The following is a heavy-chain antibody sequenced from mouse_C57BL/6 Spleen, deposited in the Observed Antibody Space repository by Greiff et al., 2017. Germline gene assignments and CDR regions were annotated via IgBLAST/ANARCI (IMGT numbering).Heavy chain of an antibody. CDR2: IDPSDSET. J-gene: IGHJ2*01. Sequence: QVQLQQPGAELVRPGSSVKLSCKASGYTFTSYWMHWVKQRPIQGLEWIGNIDPSDSETHYNQKFKDKATLTVDKSSSTAYMQLSSLTSEDSAVYYCARWTTRGVFDYWGQGTTLTVSS. CDR3: ARWTTRGVFDY. D-gene: IGHD1-1*01. V-gene: IGHV1-52*01. CDR1: GYTFTSYW.